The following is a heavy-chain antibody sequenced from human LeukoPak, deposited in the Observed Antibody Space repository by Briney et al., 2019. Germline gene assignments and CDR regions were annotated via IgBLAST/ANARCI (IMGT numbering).Heavy chain of an antibody. J-gene: IGHJ5*02. V-gene: IGHV1-69*05. D-gene: IGHD6-19*01. CDR3: ASCTPTQWTNWFDP. CDR2: IIPLFVTA. Sequence: ASVKVSCKAPVGTFSSYAISWVRQAPGQGLEWMGGIIPLFVTANYAQKFQGRVTITTDESTSTAYMELSSLRSEDTAVYYCASCTPTQWTNWFDPWGQGTLVTVSS. CDR1: VGTFSSYA.